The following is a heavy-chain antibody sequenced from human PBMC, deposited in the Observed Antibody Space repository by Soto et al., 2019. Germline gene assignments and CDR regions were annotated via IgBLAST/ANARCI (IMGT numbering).Heavy chain of an antibody. CDR2: ISGSGGST. D-gene: IGHD5-18*01. J-gene: IGHJ3*02. V-gene: IGHV3-23*01. CDR1: GFTFSSYA. CDR3: ATALQGGVAMVRRYAFDI. Sequence: GGSLRLSCAASGFTFSSYAMSWVRQAPGKGLEWVSAISGSGGSTYYADSVKGRFTISRDNSKNTLYLQMNSLRAEDTAVYYCATALQGGVAMVRRYAFDIWGQGTMVTVSS.